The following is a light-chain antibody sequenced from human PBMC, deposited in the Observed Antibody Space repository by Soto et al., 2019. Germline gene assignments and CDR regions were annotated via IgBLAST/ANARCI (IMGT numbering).Light chain of an antibody. V-gene: IGKV3-15*01. Sequence: EIVMTQSPVTLSVSPGERATLSCRASQSVSSKLAWYQHKPGQAPRLLIYGASTRATGIPARFIGSGSGTKFTLSISSLQSEDFAVYYCQQYNKWPQTFGQGTKLEIK. CDR1: QSVSSK. CDR3: QQYNKWPQT. CDR2: GAS. J-gene: IGKJ2*01.